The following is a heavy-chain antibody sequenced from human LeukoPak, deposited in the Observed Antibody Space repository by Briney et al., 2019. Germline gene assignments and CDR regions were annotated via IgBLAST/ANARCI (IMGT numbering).Heavy chain of an antibody. Sequence: PGGSLRLSCAASGFTFSTYAMSWVRQAPGKGLEWVAGVSAGGGRTYYVDSVKGRFTISRDNSKNTLYLQMNSPRAEDTAVYYCAKGARAYCGGDCYSSHYEPDYFDYWGQGTLVTVSS. CDR3: AKGARAYCGGDCYSSHYEPDYFDY. D-gene: IGHD2-21*01. J-gene: IGHJ4*02. V-gene: IGHV3-23*01. CDR2: VSAGGGRT. CDR1: GFTFSTYA.